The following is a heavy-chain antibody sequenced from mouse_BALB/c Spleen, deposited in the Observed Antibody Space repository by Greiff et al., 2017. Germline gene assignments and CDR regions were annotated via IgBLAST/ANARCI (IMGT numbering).Heavy chain of an antibody. V-gene: IGHV1S81*02. CDR3: ARWGGKGDY. D-gene: IGHD2-1*01. CDR2: INPSNGRT. J-gene: IGHJ2*01. Sequence: VQLQQPGAELVKPGASVKLSCKASGYTFTSYWMHWVKQRPGQGLEWIGEINPSNGRTNYNEKFKSKATLTVDKSSSTAYMQLSSLTSEDSAVYYCARWGGKGDYWGQGTTLTVSS. CDR1: GYTFTSYW.